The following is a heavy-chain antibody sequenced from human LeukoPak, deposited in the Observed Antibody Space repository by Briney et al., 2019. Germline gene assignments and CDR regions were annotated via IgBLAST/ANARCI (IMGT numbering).Heavy chain of an antibody. J-gene: IGHJ6*02. CDR1: GYTFTGYY. Sequence: VKVSCKASGYTFTGYYMHWVRQAPGQGLEWMGWINPNSGGTNYAQKFQGRVTMTRDTSISTAYMELSRLRSDDTAVYYCARETYYYDSSGYYYYYYGMDVWGQGTTVTVSS. CDR2: INPNSGGT. D-gene: IGHD3-22*01. V-gene: IGHV1-2*02. CDR3: ARETYYYDSSGYYYYYYGMDV.